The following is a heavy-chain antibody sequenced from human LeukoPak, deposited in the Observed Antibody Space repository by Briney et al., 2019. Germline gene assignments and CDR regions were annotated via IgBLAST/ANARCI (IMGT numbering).Heavy chain of an antibody. CDR1: GGSISSSNW. CDR2: INHSGST. Sequence: SGTLSLTCAISGGSISSSNWWTWVRQPPGKGLEWIGEINHSGSTNYNPSLKSRVTISVDTSKNQFSLKLSSVAAADTAVYYCASEKYCSSTSCYGYWGQGTLVTVSS. D-gene: IGHD2-2*01. V-gene: IGHV4-4*02. J-gene: IGHJ4*02. CDR3: ASEKYCSSTSCYGY.